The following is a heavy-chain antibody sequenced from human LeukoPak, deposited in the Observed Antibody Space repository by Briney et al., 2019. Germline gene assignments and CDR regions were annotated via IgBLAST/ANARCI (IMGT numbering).Heavy chain of an antibody. D-gene: IGHD3-10*01. V-gene: IGHV1-46*01. J-gene: IGHJ4*02. CDR1: GYTFTSYY. CDR2: INPSGGST. Sequence: GASVKVSCKASGYTFTSYYMHWVRQAPGQGLEWMGIINPSGGSTSYAQKFQGRVTMTRDTSTSTVYMELSSLRSEDTAVYYCAREVDYGSGSYLALDYWGQGTLVTVSS. CDR3: AREVDYGSGSYLALDY.